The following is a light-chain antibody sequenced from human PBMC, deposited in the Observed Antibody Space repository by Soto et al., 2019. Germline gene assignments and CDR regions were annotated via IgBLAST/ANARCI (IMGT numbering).Light chain of an antibody. V-gene: IGKV1-9*01. CDR2: AAS. Sequence: DIQLTQSPSFVSASVGDRVTITCRASQGISSYLAWYQQKPGKAPKLLIYAASTLQSGVPSIFSGSGSGTEFTVTISSLQPEDFATYYCQQLNSYPLTFGGGTKVEIK. CDR3: QQLNSYPLT. J-gene: IGKJ4*01. CDR1: QGISSY.